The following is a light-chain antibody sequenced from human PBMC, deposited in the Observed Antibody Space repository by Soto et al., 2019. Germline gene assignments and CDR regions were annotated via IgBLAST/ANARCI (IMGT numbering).Light chain of an antibody. CDR2: GAS. CDR1: QGISRK. Sequence: ILLTQSPATLSVAPGERVTLSCRASQGISRKVAWYQQKPGQAPRILISGASSRDTGIPDRFSGSGSGTDFTLTISRLEPEDFEVYYCQQYGSSPLTLGGGTKVDIK. V-gene: IGKV3-20*01. CDR3: QQYGSSPLT. J-gene: IGKJ4*01.